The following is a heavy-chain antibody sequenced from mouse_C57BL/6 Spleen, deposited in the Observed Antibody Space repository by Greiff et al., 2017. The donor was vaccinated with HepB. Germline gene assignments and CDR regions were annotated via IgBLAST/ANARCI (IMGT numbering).Heavy chain of an antibody. J-gene: IGHJ2*01. CDR1: GYTFTSYW. Sequence: VQLQQPGAELVKPGASVKLSCKASGYTFTSYWMHWVKQRPGQGLEWIGMIHPNSGSTNYNEKFKSKATLTVDKSSSTAYMQLSSLTSEDSAVYYCARKHGSSYFDYWGQGTTLTVSS. D-gene: IGHD1-1*01. CDR2: IHPNSGST. CDR3: ARKHGSSYFDY. V-gene: IGHV1-64*01.